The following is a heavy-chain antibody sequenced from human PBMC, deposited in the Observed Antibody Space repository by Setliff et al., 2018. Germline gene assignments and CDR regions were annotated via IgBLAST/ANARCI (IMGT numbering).Heavy chain of an antibody. Sequence: SLRLSCVASGITFTSYAMSWVRQAPGKGLEWVSTVSGSGDNAYYTDSVKGRFTTSRDNSKNTLSLQMSSLRAEDTAIYFCAGQGPIFGTGLIPGFDQWGQGTMVTVSS. CDR2: VSGSGDNA. CDR3: AGQGPIFGTGLIPGFDQ. J-gene: IGHJ4*02. V-gene: IGHV3-23*01. CDR1: GITFTSYA. D-gene: IGHD3-3*01.